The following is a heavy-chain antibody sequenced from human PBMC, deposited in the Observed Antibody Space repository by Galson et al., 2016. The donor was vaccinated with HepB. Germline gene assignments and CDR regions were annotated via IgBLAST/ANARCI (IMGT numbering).Heavy chain of an antibody. Sequence: SLRLSCAASGFIFSDYYMSWIRQAPGKGLVWVSHINGRNTYTNYAASVKGRFTISRDNAKNSLYLQMNSLGAEDTAVYYCARGIPQTYYFDYWGQGSLVTFSS. CDR2: INGRNTYT. CDR3: ARGIPQTYYFDY. CDR1: GFIFSDYY. J-gene: IGHJ4*02. D-gene: IGHD3-16*01. V-gene: IGHV3-11*06.